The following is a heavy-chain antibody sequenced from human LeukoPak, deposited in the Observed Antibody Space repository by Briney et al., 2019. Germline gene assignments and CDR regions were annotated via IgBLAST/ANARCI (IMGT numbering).Heavy chain of an antibody. CDR3: ARVHTYNSGFYYSYYMDV. CDR2: IKQDGSEK. CDR1: GFTFSNYW. Sequence: GGSLRLSCAASGFTFSNYWMTWVRQAPGKGLEWVANIKQDGSEKYYVDSVKGRFTISRDNAKNSLYLQMNSLRAEDTAVYYCARVHTYNSGFYYSYYMDVWGKGTTVTVSS. V-gene: IGHV3-7*01. D-gene: IGHD1-14*01. J-gene: IGHJ6*03.